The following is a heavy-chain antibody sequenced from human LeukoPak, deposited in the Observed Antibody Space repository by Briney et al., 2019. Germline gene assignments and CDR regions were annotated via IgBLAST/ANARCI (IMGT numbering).Heavy chain of an antibody. CDR3: ASDRDYYDSSGHLFDY. Sequence: PGGSLRLSCTFSGLTFRSYWMNWVRQAPGKGLEWVANINPSGNEIRSVDSVKGRSIISRDNAKSSLYLQMNSLRVEDTAVYYCASDRDYYDSSGHLFDYWGQGTLVTVSS. CDR2: INPSGNEI. J-gene: IGHJ4*02. D-gene: IGHD3-22*01. CDR1: GLTFRSYW. V-gene: IGHV3-7*01.